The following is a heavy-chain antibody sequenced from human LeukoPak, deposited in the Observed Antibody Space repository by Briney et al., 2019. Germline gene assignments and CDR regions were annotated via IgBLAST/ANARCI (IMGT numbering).Heavy chain of an antibody. CDR1: GLPFSDVW. CDR2: IKSKTDGGTA. D-gene: IGHD3-22*01. V-gene: IGHV3-15*01. J-gene: IGHJ4*02. Sequence: PGGSLRLSCAASGLPFSDVWMSWVRQAPGKGLEWVGRIKSKTDGGTADYAAPVKGRFTFSRDDSKNTLYLHMNSLNTEDTAVYYCTTDWYYYDSSGYYPIFWGQGTLVTVSS. CDR3: TTDWYYYDSSGYYPIF.